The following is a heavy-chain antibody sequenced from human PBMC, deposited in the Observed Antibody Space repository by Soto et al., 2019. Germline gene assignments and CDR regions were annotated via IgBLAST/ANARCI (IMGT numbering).Heavy chain of an antibody. CDR3: ARAGVVGATALDY. D-gene: IGHD1-26*01. Sequence: SETLSLTCTVSGGSVSSGSYYGSWVRQPPGKGLEWIGYIYHSGSTYYNPSLRSRVTISVDRSKNQFSLKLSSVTAADTAVYYCARAGVVGATALDYWGQGTLVTVSS. CDR2: IYHSGST. CDR1: GGSVSSGSYY. J-gene: IGHJ4*02. V-gene: IGHV4-30-2*01.